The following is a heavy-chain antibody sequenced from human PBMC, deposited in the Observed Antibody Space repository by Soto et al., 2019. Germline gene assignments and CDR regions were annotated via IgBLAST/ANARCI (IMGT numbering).Heavy chain of an antibody. V-gene: IGHV2-5*02. CDR3: AHSRTGSARGPKSDYFDY. D-gene: IGHD6-6*01. CDR1: GFSLSTSGVG. CDR2: IYWDDDK. Sequence: SGPTLVNPTQTLTLTCTFSGFSLSTSGVGVGWIRQPPGKALEWLALIYWDDDKRYSPSLKSRLTITKDTSKNQVVLTMTNMDPVDTATYYCAHSRTGSARGPKSDYFDYWGQGTLVTVSS. J-gene: IGHJ4*02.